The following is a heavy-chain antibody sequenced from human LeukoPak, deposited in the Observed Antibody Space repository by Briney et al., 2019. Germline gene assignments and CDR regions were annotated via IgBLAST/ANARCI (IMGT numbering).Heavy chain of an antibody. CDR1: AFTVSSNY. CDR2: IYSGGVT. CDR3: ARGAVQFYFDY. J-gene: IGHJ4*02. Sequence: GGSLRLSCAASAFTVSSNYMSWVRQAPGKGLEWVSVIYSGGVTYYADSVKGRFTISRDNSKNTLYLQMNSLRAEDTVVYYCARGAVQFYFDYWGQGTLVTVSS. V-gene: IGHV3-53*01. D-gene: IGHD6-19*01.